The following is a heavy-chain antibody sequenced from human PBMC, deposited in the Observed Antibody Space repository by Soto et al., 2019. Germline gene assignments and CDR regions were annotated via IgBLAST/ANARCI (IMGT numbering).Heavy chain of an antibody. CDR2: ISGRGGSS. CDR1: GFSFSSYA. D-gene: IGHD1-26*01. V-gene: IGHV3-23*01. Sequence: EVQLLESGGGLIQPGGSLRLSCSASGFSFSSYAMMWVRQAPGKGLEWVSVISGRGGSSYFADSAKGRFTISRDNSKNMLYLEMNSLRAEDTAIYFCEKGSIEYSAAVDYWGQGTLVIVSS. J-gene: IGHJ4*02. CDR3: EKGSIEYSAAVDY.